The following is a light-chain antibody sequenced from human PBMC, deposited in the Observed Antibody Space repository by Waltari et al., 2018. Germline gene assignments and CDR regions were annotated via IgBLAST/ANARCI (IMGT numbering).Light chain of an antibody. CDR2: LGS. CDR3: MQPLQTPFT. CDR1: QGLLQSNGYNY. V-gene: IGKV2-28*01. Sequence: DVVMTQSPLSLPVTPGEPASISCRSSQGLLQSNGYNYLDWYLQKPGHSPQLLIYLGSNRASGVPDRFSGNGSGTDFTLKIIRVEAEDVGIYYCMQPLQTPFTFGPGTRVDLK. J-gene: IGKJ3*01.